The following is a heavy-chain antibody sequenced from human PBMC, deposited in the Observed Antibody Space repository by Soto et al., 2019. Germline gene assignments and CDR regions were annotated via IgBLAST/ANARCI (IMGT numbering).Heavy chain of an antibody. CDR3: AREGILFSVVIVFYGMDV. Sequence: QVQLVQSGAEVKKPGASVKVSCKASGYSFTRHDINWVRQAPGQGLEWMGWINPSSGNTGYAQRFLGRLTMMTDTSTSAAYMELSGLKSEDTAIYYCAREGILFSVVIVFYGMDVWGQGTTVTVPS. V-gene: IGHV1-8*01. J-gene: IGHJ6*02. CDR2: INPSSGNT. D-gene: IGHD2-15*01. CDR1: GYSFTRHD.